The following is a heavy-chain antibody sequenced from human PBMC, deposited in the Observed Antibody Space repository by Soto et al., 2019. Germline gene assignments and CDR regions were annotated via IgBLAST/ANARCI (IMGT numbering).Heavy chain of an antibody. CDR2: INHSVST. CDR3: ARLRNVLLWFGDTTGWFDP. CDR1: GGSFSGYY. D-gene: IGHD3-10*01. J-gene: IGHJ5*02. V-gene: IGHV4-34*01. Sequence: PSETLSLTCAVYGGSFSGYYWSWIRQPPGKGLEWIGEINHSVSTNYNPSLKSRVTISVDTSKNQFSLKLSSVTAADTAVYYCARLRNVLLWFGDTTGWFDPWGQGTLVTVSS.